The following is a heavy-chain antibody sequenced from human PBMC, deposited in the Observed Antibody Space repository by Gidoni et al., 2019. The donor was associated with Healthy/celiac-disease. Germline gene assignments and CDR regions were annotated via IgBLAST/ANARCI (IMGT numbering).Heavy chain of an antibody. CDR3: ARTPPHCSGGSCKDY. CDR1: GFTFSDYY. Sequence: QVQLVESVGGLVKPVGSLRLSCAASGFTFSDYYMSWIRQAPGKGLEWVSYISSSSSYTNYADSVKGRFTISRDNAKNSLYLQMNSLRAEDTAVYYCARTPPHCSGGSCKDYWGQGTLVTVSS. D-gene: IGHD2-15*01. CDR2: ISSSSSYT. J-gene: IGHJ4*02. V-gene: IGHV3-11*05.